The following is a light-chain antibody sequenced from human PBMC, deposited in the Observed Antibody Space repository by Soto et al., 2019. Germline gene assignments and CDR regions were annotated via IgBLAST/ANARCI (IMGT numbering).Light chain of an antibody. Sequence: EIVLTQSPGTLSLSPGERATLSCRASQSVSSSYLAWYQQQPGQAPRLLIYGASSRATGIPDRFSGGGSWTAFTLTISRLEPEDFAEYYCQQYGSSPPYTFGQGTKLEIK. CDR1: QSVSSSY. CDR2: GAS. J-gene: IGKJ2*01. V-gene: IGKV3-20*01. CDR3: QQYGSSPPYT.